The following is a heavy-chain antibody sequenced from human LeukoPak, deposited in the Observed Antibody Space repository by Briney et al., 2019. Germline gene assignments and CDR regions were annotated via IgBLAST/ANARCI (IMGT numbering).Heavy chain of an antibody. Sequence: PGGSLRLSCAASGFTFSSYAMSWVRQAPRKGLEWVANIKQDGSEKYYVDSVKGRFTISRDNAKNSLYLQMNSLRAEDTAVYYCARDPELLPVSYYGMDVWGQGTTVTVSS. CDR3: ARDPELLPVSYYGMDV. D-gene: IGHD1-26*01. CDR1: GFTFSSYA. J-gene: IGHJ6*02. V-gene: IGHV3-7*01. CDR2: IKQDGSEK.